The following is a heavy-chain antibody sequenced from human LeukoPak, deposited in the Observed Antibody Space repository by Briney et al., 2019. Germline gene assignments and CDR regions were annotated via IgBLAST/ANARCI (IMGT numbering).Heavy chain of an antibody. CDR1: GFTFSSCA. Sequence: PGGSLRLSCAASGFTFSSCAMGWVRQAPGKGLEWVSAISGSGGSTYYADSVKGRFTISRDNSKNTLYLQMNSLRAEDTAVYYCAKVSSYCSGGSCSITFYYYYGMDVWGQGTTVTVSS. D-gene: IGHD2-15*01. V-gene: IGHV3-23*01. CDR3: AKVSSYCSGGSCSITFYYYYGMDV. J-gene: IGHJ6*02. CDR2: ISGSGGST.